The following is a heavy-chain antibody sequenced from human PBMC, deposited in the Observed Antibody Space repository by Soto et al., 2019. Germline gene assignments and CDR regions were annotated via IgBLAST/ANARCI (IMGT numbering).Heavy chain of an antibody. Sequence: QVQLVQSGAEVKKPGASVKVSCKASGYTFTSYAMHWVRQAPGQRLEWMGWINAGNGNTKYSQKFQGRVTITRDTSASTAYMELSSLRSEDTAVYYCARDRDMLTGNWFDPWGQGTLVTVSS. CDR1: GYTFTSYA. V-gene: IGHV1-3*01. CDR3: ARDRDMLTGNWFDP. J-gene: IGHJ5*02. D-gene: IGHD3-9*01. CDR2: INAGNGNT.